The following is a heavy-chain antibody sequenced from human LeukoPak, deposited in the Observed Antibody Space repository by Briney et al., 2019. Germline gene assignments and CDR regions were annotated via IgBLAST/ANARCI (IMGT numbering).Heavy chain of an antibody. D-gene: IGHD3-3*01. CDR3: ARDLEIWSGYYFDY. Sequence: PSETLSLTCTVSGGSISYYYWSWIRQPAGKGLEWIGRIYTSGSTNYNPSLKSRVTMSVDTPKNQFSLKLSSVTAADTAVYYCARDLEIWSGYYFDYWGQGTLVTVSS. J-gene: IGHJ4*02. V-gene: IGHV4-4*07. CDR1: GGSISYYY. CDR2: IYTSGST.